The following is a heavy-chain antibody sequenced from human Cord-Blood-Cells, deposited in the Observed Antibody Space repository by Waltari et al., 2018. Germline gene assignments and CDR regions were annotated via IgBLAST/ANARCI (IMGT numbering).Heavy chain of an antibody. D-gene: IGHD2-15*01. CDR2: INHSGST. J-gene: IGHJ4*02. Sequence: QVQLQQWGAGLLKPSETLSLTCAVDGGSFRGYYWSWIRQPPGKGLEWIGEINHSGSTNYNPSLKSRVTISVDTSKNQFSLKLSSVTAADTAVYYCARGSLYVVVVAATIDYWGQGTLVTVSS. CDR1: GGSFRGYY. V-gene: IGHV4-34*01. CDR3: ARGSLYVVVVAATIDY.